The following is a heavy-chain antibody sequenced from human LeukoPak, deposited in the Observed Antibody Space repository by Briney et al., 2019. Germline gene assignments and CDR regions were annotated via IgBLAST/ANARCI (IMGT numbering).Heavy chain of an antibody. CDR2: TYYRSKWNS. J-gene: IGHJ4*02. CDR1: GDSVSRNSVT. D-gene: IGHD1-26*01. Sequence: SQTLSLTCVISGDSVSRNSVTWNWIRQSPSRGLEWLGRTYYRSKWNSGYAVSVKGRVTINIDTSNNQFSLHLNSVTPEDTALYYCARARESRFDYWGQETLVTVSS. CDR3: ARARESRFDY. V-gene: IGHV6-1*01.